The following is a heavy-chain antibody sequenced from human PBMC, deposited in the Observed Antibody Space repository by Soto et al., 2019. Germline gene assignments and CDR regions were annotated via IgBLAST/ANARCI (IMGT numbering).Heavy chain of an antibody. V-gene: IGHV2-5*01. D-gene: IGHD6-13*01. J-gene: IGHJ4*02. CDR1: GFSLSTSGVG. CDR2: IYWNDDK. CDR3: AHSNFDKQQLVTGDY. Sequence: QITLKESGPTLVKPTQTLTLTCTFSGFSLSTSGVGVGWIRQPPGKALEWLALIYWNDDKRYSPSLKSRLTITEDTSKNQVVLTMTNMDPVDTATYYCAHSNFDKQQLVTGDYWGQGTLVTVSS.